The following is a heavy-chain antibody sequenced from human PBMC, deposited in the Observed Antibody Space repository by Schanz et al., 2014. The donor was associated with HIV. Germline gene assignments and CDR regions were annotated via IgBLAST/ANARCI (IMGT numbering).Heavy chain of an antibody. CDR2: ITYDGSYK. Sequence: VQLVESGGGVVQPGTSLRLSCAASGFTFSSYSMHWVRQAPGKGLEWVAVITYDGSYKYYSDSVKGRFSISRDSSKNTLYLQMNSLRAEDTAVYYCARDAASHSYGSTMDVWGQGTTVTVSS. D-gene: IGHD5-18*01. CDR3: ARDAASHSYGSTMDV. V-gene: IGHV3-30*04. CDR1: GFTFSSYS. J-gene: IGHJ6*02.